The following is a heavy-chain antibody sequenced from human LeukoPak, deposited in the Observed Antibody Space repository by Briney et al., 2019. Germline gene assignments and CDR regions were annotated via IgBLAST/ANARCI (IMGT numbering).Heavy chain of an antibody. Sequence: SETLSLTCAVSGGSVGSVGFYWSWLRQPPGKGLEWIGCLYHSGSNYSNPSLKSRATISRDTSRNQLSLKLTSVTAADAAVYYCARRGIVGARGAFDIWGQGTMVTVSS. V-gene: IGHV4-30-2*01. D-gene: IGHD1-26*01. CDR2: LYHSGSN. CDR3: ARRGIVGARGAFDI. CDR1: GGSVGSVGFY. J-gene: IGHJ3*02.